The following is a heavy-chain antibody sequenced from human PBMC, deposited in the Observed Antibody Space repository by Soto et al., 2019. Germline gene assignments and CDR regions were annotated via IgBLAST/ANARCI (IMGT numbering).Heavy chain of an antibody. CDR3: ARSDYTLGSYLSAFDI. Sequence: QVQLQESGPGLVKPSETLSLTCGVSGGSISRYFWNWIRQPPGKGLEWIGYVHYSGRADYSPSLRSRVTISVDTSNNQFSLRLSSVTAADTAVYYCARSDYTLGSYLSAFDIWGQGTMVTVSS. V-gene: IGHV4-59*01. CDR2: VHYSGRA. CDR1: GGSISRYF. D-gene: IGHD3-10*01. J-gene: IGHJ3*02.